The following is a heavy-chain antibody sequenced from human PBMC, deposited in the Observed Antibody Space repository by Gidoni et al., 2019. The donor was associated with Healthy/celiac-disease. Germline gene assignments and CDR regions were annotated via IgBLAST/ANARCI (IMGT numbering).Heavy chain of an antibody. CDR2: IYYSGST. Sequence: SVISGSYYWRCIRQPPGKGLEWIGYIYYSGSTNYNPSLKSRVTISVDTSKNQFSLKLSSVTAADTAVYYCAREVDTAMAYYFDYWGQGTLVTVSS. J-gene: IGHJ4*02. D-gene: IGHD5-18*01. CDR1: SVISGSYY. V-gene: IGHV4-61*01. CDR3: AREVDTAMAYYFDY.